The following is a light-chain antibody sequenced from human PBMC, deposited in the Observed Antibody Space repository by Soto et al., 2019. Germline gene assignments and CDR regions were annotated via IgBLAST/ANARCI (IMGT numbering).Light chain of an antibody. CDR2: EVT. V-gene: IGLV2-8*01. J-gene: IGLJ3*02. CDR3: SSYAGRDIWV. CDR1: SVDINY. Sequence: QSALTQPPAASGSRGQSVTISCTGTSVDINYVSWFQQHPGKAPKLIICEVTKRPSGVPDRFSVSKSGVTASLTVSGLQDDDEADYYCSSYAGRDIWVFGGGTKVTVL.